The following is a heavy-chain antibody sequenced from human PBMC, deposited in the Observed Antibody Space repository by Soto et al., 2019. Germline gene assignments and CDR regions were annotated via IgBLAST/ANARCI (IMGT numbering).Heavy chain of an antibody. J-gene: IGHJ4*02. CDR3: ARHTLTVRSGFDN. CDR1: GGSISTYY. V-gene: IGHV4-59*12. CDR2: THYSGNT. Sequence: QVQLQESGPGLVKPSETLSLTCTVSGGSISTYYWDWLRQSPEKGLEWIGYTHYSGNTNYHPSLRGRVTISLDTSRNQFSLILSAVTAADTDIYYCARHTLTVRSGFDNWGQGALVTVSS. D-gene: IGHD4-17*01.